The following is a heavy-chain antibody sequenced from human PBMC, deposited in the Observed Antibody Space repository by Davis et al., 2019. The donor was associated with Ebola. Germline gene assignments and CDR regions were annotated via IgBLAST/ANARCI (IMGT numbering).Heavy chain of an antibody. D-gene: IGHD3-16*01. CDR3: AKARGIVGHYGMDV. J-gene: IGHJ6*02. CDR1: GFALSNYA. Sequence: GGSLRLSCAASGFALSNYAMSWVRQPPGKGLEWVSAISGTGFTTYYADSVKGRFTIFRDNSKSTLYLQMNSLRPDDTAVYYCAKARGIVGHYGMDVWGQGTTVTVSS. CDR2: ISGTGFTT. V-gene: IGHV3-23*01.